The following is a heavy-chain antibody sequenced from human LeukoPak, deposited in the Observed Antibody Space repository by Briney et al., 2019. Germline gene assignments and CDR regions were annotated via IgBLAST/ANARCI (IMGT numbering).Heavy chain of an antibody. J-gene: IGHJ5*02. Sequence: KASETLSLTCAVYGGSFSGYYWSWIRQPPGKGLEWIGEINHSGSTNYNPSLKSRVTISVDTSKNQFSLKLSSVTAADTAVYYCARDYGYCSGGSCYSSWGQGTLVTVSS. CDR2: INHSGST. V-gene: IGHV4-34*01. D-gene: IGHD2-15*01. CDR3: ARDYGYCSGGSCYSS. CDR1: GGSFSGYY.